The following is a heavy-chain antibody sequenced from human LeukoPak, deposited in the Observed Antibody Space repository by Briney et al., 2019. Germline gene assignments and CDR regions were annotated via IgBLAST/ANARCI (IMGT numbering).Heavy chain of an antibody. J-gene: IGHJ3*01. Sequence: GGSLRLSCAASGFTFSGYWMTWVRQAPGTGLEWVTYMNEGGSEIYYLDSVKGRFTISRDNGKSSLYLQMNSLRVEDTAVYYCARGVYAFDVWGQGTMVTVSS. CDR2: MNEGGSEI. V-gene: IGHV3-7*01. CDR3: ARGVYAFDV. D-gene: IGHD6-6*01. CDR1: GFTFSGYW.